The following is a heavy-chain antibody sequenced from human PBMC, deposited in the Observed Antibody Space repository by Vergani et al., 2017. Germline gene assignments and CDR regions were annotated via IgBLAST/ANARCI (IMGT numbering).Heavy chain of an antibody. CDR3: AGVGDRLEYYFDY. V-gene: IGHV4-59*08. CDR1: GGSISSYY. CDR2: IYYSGST. J-gene: IGHJ4*02. D-gene: IGHD3-16*01. Sequence: QVQLQESGPGLVKPSETLSLTCTVSGGSISSYYWSWIRQPPGKGLEWVGYIYYSGSTNYNPSLKSRVTITVDTSKNQSSLKLSSVTAADTAVYYCAGVGDRLEYYFDYWGQGTLVTVSS.